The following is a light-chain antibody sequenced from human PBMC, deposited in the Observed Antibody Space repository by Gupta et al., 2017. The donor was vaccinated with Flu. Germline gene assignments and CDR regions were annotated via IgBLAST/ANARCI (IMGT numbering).Light chain of an antibody. V-gene: IGKV2-30*01. CDR1: QSLGYSDGNIY. J-gene: IGKJ2*01. CDR2: KVS. CDR3: MQDTPLNT. Sequence: PVTLDQPAYISCRSSQSLGYSDGNIYLSWLHQRPVQSPRRIIYKVSNRDLGGSDRFSGSGAGNDFTLKSSRGEDEDFGFYYGMQDTPLNTFGQGTKLETK.